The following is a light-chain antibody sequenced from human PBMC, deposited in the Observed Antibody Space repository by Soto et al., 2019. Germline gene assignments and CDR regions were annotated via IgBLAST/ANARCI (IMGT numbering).Light chain of an antibody. CDR2: DAS. V-gene: IGKV3-11*01. J-gene: IGKJ2*01. Sequence: EVLLTQSPATLSFTPGESATLSCRASQPINTYLGWYQQKSGQSPRLLIYDASNRAADIPARFSASGFGTDFTLTISSLKPEDFGTYSCHHRTNWPPEDTFGQGNKLEI. CDR1: QPINTY. CDR3: HHRTNWPPEDT.